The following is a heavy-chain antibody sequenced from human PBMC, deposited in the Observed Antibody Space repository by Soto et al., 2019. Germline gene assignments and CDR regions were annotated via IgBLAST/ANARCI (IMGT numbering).Heavy chain of an antibody. CDR3: ARALPLARFDY. CDR2: IYSGGST. CDR1: GFTVSSNY. D-gene: IGHD1-1*01. J-gene: IGHJ4*02. Sequence: EVQLVESGGGLVQPGGSLRLSCAASGFTVSSNYMSWVRQAPGKGLEWVSVIYSGGSTYYADSVKGRFTISRDNSKNTLYLQMNSLRAEDTAVYYCARALPLARFDYWGQGTLVTVSS. V-gene: IGHV3-66*01.